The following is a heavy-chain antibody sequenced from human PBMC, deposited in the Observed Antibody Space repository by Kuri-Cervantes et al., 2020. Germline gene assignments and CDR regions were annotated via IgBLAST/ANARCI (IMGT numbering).Heavy chain of an antibody. CDR2: INHSGST. V-gene: IGHV4-34*01. CDR3: ARAIVVVVAAARRQYYFDY. D-gene: IGHD2-15*01. Sequence: SQTLSLTCAVYGGSFSGYYWSWIRQPPGKGLEWIGEINHSGSTNYNPSLKSRVTISVDTSKNQFSLKLSSVTAADTAVYYCARAIVVVVAAARRQYYFDYWGQGTLVTVSS. CDR1: GGSFSGYY. J-gene: IGHJ4*02.